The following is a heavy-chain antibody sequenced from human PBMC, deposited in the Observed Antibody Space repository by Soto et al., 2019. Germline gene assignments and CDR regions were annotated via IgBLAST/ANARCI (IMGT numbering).Heavy chain of an antibody. CDR3: ARGLRQLVLSQKFDY. Sequence: SVKVSCRASGGTFSSYAISWVRQAPGQGLEWMGGIIPIFGTANYAQKFQGRVTITADESTSTAYMELSSLRSEDTAVYYCARGLRQLVLSQKFDYWGQGTLVTVSS. D-gene: IGHD6-13*01. V-gene: IGHV1-69*13. CDR1: GGTFSSYA. CDR2: IIPIFGTA. J-gene: IGHJ4*02.